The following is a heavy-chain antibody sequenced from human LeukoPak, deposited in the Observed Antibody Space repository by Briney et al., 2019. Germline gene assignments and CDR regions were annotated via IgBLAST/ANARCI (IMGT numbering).Heavy chain of an antibody. Sequence: PGGSLRLSCAASGFTFSSYSMNWVRQAPGKGLEWVSSISSSSSYIYYADSVKGRFTISRDNAKNSLYLQMNSLRAEDTTFYYCAKDIGSGSYFTYYFDYWGQGTLVTVSS. V-gene: IGHV3-21*04. CDR3: AKDIGSGSYFTYYFDY. CDR1: GFTFSSYS. D-gene: IGHD1-26*01. J-gene: IGHJ4*02. CDR2: ISSSSSYI.